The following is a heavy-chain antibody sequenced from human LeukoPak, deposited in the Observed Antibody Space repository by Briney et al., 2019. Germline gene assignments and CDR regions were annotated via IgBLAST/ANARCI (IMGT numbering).Heavy chain of an antibody. Sequence: QTGGSLRLSCAASGFTFSSYWMSWVRQAPGKGLEWVSYISSSSSTIYCADSVKGRFTISRDNAKNSLYLQMNSLRAEDTAVYYCAREEQQLAYYYYYYYMDVWGKGTTVTVSS. CDR3: AREEQQLAYYYYYYYMDV. D-gene: IGHD6-13*01. CDR1: GFTFSSYW. CDR2: ISSSSSTI. J-gene: IGHJ6*03. V-gene: IGHV3-48*01.